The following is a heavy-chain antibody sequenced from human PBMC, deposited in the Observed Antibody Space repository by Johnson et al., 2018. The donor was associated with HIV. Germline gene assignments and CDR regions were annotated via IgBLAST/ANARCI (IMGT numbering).Heavy chain of an antibody. Sequence: VQLVESGGGLVQPGGSLRLSCEASGFTFSSYWMSWVRQAPGKGLEWVANIKQDGSERYSVDSMKGRFTISRDNAKNLLYLQMTSLRAEDTAVFYCARTSEWATYQDAFDIWGQGTMVSVSS. V-gene: IGHV3-7*05. CDR3: ARTSEWATYQDAFDI. CDR1: GFTFSSYW. D-gene: IGHD1-26*01. J-gene: IGHJ3*02. CDR2: IKQDGSER.